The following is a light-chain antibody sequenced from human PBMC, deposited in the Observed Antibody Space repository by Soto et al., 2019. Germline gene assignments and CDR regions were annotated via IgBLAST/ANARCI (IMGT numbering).Light chain of an antibody. CDR3: ASWDDSLKSPV. J-gene: IGLJ3*02. V-gene: IGLV1-44*01. Sequence: QSVLSQPPSASGTPGQTVTISCSGSRSNIGRKIVNWYQQLPGTAPKLLIYSNIQRPSGVPDRFSASKSGTSASLAISGLQSDDEANYYCASWDDSLKSPVFGGGTKRTVL. CDR2: SNI. CDR1: RSNIGRKI.